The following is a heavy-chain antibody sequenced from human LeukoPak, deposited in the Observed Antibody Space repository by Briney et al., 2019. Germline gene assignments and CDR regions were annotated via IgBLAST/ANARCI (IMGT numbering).Heavy chain of an antibody. CDR1: GDSVSSNSVT. CDR2: TYYRSTWYN. D-gene: IGHD2-2*01. Sequence: SETISLTCAISGDSVSSNSVTWNWIRQSPSRGLEWLGRTYYRSTWYNDYAVSVRGRITVNPDISKNQFSLHLNSVTPEDTAVYYCARRLTQYDCFDPWGQGILVTVSS. CDR3: ARRLTQYDCFDP. V-gene: IGHV6-1*01. J-gene: IGHJ5*02.